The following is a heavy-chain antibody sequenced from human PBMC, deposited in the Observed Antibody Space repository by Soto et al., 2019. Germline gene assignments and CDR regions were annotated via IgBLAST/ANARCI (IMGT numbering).Heavy chain of an antibody. D-gene: IGHD4-17*01. V-gene: IGHV1-18*04. CDR3: AMDFGDRPEYFKH. CDR1: GYTFTSYG. Sequence: QVQLVQSGPDLKRPGASMKVSCKASGYTFTSYGISWVRQAPGQELEWMAWISPLKGRTQYSQKAQGRVTLSTDTSSNTAYMDMTTLRVADTAVYYCAMDFGDRPEYFKHWGQGTLVTVS. CDR2: ISPLKGRT. J-gene: IGHJ1*01.